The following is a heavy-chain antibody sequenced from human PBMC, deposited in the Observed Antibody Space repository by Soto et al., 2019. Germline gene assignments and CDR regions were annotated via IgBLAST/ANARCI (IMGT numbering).Heavy chain of an antibody. V-gene: IGHV4-31*03. Sequence: SETLSLTCSVSGGSIIDSGSFYWNWIRQHPGKGLEWIGYIYYSGSTYYNRSLKSRATISLDTSKNQFSLKLTSVTAADTAIYYCARGEVVASNWFDPWGQGTLVTVSS. D-gene: IGHD2-15*01. CDR2: IYYSGST. J-gene: IGHJ5*02. CDR1: GGSIIDSGSFY. CDR3: ARGEVVASNWFDP.